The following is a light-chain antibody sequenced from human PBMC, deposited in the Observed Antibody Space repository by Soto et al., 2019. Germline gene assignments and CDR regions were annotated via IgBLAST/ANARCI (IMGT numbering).Light chain of an antibody. CDR3: AALDYSLNGYV. V-gene: IGLV1-44*01. J-gene: IGLJ1*01. Sequence: QSVLTQPPSASGTPGQRVTISCSGGSSNIGTNSVNWYQQLPGTAPKLLIYNNNQRPSGVPDRFSGSKSGTSASLAISGLQSEDEADYYWAALDYSLNGYVVGTGTKVXVL. CDR1: SSNIGTNS. CDR2: NNN.